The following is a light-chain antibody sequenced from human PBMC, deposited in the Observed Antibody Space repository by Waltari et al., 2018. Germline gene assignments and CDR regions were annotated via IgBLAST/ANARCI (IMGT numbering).Light chain of an antibody. CDR3: YSYAGSGTWV. CDR1: SSDVGTYNF. J-gene: IGLJ3*02. V-gene: IGLV2-23*01. Sequence: QSALTQPASVSGSPGQSITISCTGTSSDVGTYNFSSWYQQNPGKAPKLMIYEGNKRPSVVSNRFSGSRAGNTASLSISGLQAEDEADYYCYSYAGSGTWVFGGGTKLTVL. CDR2: EGN.